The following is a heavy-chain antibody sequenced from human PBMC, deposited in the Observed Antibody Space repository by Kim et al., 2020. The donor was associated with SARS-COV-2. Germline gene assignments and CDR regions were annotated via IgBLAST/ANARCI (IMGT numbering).Heavy chain of an antibody. CDR1: GYTFTDYH. CDR3: ARGRGDMTTTDPDFDY. V-gene: IGHV1-2*02. CDR2: INPNSGAA. D-gene: IGHD4-4*01. J-gene: IGHJ4*02. Sequence: ASVKVSCKASGYTFTDYHIHWVRQAPGQGLEYMGWINPNSGAAHYAQKFQDRIIMTRDTSITTASMELRRLTSDDTAVFHCARGRGDMTTTDPDFDYWGQGSLVTVST.